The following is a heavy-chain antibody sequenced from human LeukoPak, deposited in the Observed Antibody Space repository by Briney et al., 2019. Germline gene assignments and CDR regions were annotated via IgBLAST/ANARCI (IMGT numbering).Heavy chain of an antibody. V-gene: IGHV3-21*01. J-gene: IGHJ3*02. Sequence: GGSLRLSCAASGFTFSSYAMSWVRQAPGKGLEWVSSISSSSSYIYYADSVKGRFTISRDNAKNSLYLQMNSLRAEDTAVYYCARRGYCSGGSCYGAFDIWGQGTTVTVSS. D-gene: IGHD2-15*01. CDR1: GFTFSSYA. CDR2: ISSSSSYI. CDR3: ARRGYCSGGSCYGAFDI.